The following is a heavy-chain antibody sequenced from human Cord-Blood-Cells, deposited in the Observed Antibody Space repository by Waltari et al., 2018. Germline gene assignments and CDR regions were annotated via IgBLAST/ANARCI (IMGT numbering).Heavy chain of an antibody. V-gene: IGHV1-69*01. D-gene: IGHD5-12*01. Sequence: QVQLVQSGAEVQKPGSSVKVSCKASGGTFSSYAISWVRQAPGQGLEWMGGIIPIFGTVNYAQKFQGRVTITADESTSTAYMELSSLRSEDTAVYYCARAFPHGYDYYYYYMDVWGKGTTVTVSS. CDR3: ARAFPHGYDYYYYYMDV. CDR2: IIPIFGTV. CDR1: GGTFSSYA. J-gene: IGHJ6*03.